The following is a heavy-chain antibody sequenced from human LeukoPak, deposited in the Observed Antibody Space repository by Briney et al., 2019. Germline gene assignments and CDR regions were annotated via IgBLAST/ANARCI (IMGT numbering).Heavy chain of an antibody. Sequence: GGSLRLSCAASGFTFSSYAMSWVRRAPGQGLEWVSAITGSGDSTYYADSVKGRFTISRDNSKNTLYLQVNSLTGEDTAVCYCATQVYYYGSGSPFDYWGQGTLVTVSS. CDR1: GFTFSSYA. CDR2: ITGSGDST. J-gene: IGHJ4*02. CDR3: ATQVYYYGSGSPFDY. D-gene: IGHD3-10*01. V-gene: IGHV3-23*01.